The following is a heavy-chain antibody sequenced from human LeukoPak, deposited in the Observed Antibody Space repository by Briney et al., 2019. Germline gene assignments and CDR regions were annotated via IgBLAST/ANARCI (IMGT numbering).Heavy chain of an antibody. J-gene: IGHJ4*02. CDR3: ARGEVAVAGHDY. CDR2: INHSGST. Sequence: SETLSLTCAVYGGSSSGYYWSWIRQPPGKGLEWIGEINHSGSTNYNPSLKSRVTISVDTSKNQFSLKLSSVTAADTAVYYCARGEVAVAGHDYWGQGTLVTVSS. CDR1: GGSSSGYY. V-gene: IGHV4-34*01. D-gene: IGHD6-19*01.